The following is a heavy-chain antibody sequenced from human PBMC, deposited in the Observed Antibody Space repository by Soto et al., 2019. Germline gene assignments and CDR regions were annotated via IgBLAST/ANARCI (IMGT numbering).Heavy chain of an antibody. D-gene: IGHD1-26*01. J-gene: IGHJ4*02. CDR3: VGELTWVSY. Sequence: QVQLVESGGGVVQPGRSLRLSCAASGFTFSSYGMHWVRQAPGKGLEWVAVISYDGSNKYYADSVKGRFTISRDNSKNTMYLQMNSQRAEDTAVYYGVGELTWVSYWGQGTLVTVSS. CDR1: GFTFSSYG. CDR2: ISYDGSNK. V-gene: IGHV3-30*03.